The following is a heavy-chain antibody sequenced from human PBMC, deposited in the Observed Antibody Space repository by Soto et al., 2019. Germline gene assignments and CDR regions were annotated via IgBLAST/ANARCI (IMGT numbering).Heavy chain of an antibody. CDR1: GYTFRNFG. CDR2: ISAYNANA. V-gene: IGHV1-18*01. D-gene: IGHD6-13*01. CDR3: ARENSDFDY. J-gene: IGHJ4*02. Sequence: QIQLLQSGAEVKKPGASVKVTCKASGYTFRNFGISWVRQAPGQGLEWMGWISAYNANANYAQKFQGRLTMTADTSTSTDYMELRSLRSDDTAVYYCARENSDFDYWCQGTLVTVSS.